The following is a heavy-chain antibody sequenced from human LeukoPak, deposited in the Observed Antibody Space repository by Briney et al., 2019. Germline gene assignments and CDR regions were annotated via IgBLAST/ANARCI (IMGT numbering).Heavy chain of an antibody. D-gene: IGHD5-18*01. Sequence: SETLSLTCAVSGYSISSGYYWGWIRQPPGKGLEWIGSIYHSGSTYYNPSLKSRVTISVDASKNQFSLKLSSVTAADTAVYYCARETGGYSYGPPAFDIWGQGIMVTVSP. CDR1: GYSISSGYY. CDR3: ARETGGYSYGPPAFDI. CDR2: IYHSGST. V-gene: IGHV4-38-2*02. J-gene: IGHJ3*02.